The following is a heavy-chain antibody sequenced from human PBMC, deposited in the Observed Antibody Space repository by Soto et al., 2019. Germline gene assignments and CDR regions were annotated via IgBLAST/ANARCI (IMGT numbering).Heavy chain of an antibody. CDR1: GYTFTGYY. D-gene: IGHD4-17*01. V-gene: IGHV1-2*02. CDR3: ARATQYYGAFDI. J-gene: IGHJ3*02. Sequence: ASVKVSCKASGYTFTGYYMHWVRQAPGQGLEWMGWINPNRGGTNYAQKFQGRVTMTRDTSISTAYMELSRLRSDDTAVYYCARATQYYGAFDIWGQGTMVTVSS. CDR2: INPNRGGT.